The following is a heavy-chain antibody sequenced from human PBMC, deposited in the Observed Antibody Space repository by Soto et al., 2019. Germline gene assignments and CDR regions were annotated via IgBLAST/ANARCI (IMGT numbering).Heavy chain of an antibody. CDR3: ARVKRIVVVVAATPYYYYGMDV. Sequence: SETLSLTCAVYGGSFSGYYCSWIRQPPGKGLEWIGEINHSGSTNYNPSLKSRVTISVDTSKNQFSLKLSSVTAADTAVYYCARVKRIVVVVAATPYYYYGMDVWGQGTTVTVSS. CDR2: INHSGST. D-gene: IGHD2-15*01. V-gene: IGHV4-34*01. J-gene: IGHJ6*02. CDR1: GGSFSGYY.